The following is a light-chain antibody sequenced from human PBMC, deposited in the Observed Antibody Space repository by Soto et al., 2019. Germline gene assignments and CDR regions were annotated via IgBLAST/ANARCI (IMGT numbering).Light chain of an antibody. Sequence: QSALTQPASLSGSPGQSITVSCTGTSSDVGGYNYVSWYQQHPGKAPKLMIYEVSNRTSGVSRRFSGSKSVTTDSLTISGLQAEDEADYYCSSFTRSSSVVFGGGTKLTLL. CDR2: EVS. CDR1: SSDVGGYNY. V-gene: IGLV2-14*01. J-gene: IGLJ2*01. CDR3: SSFTRSSSVV.